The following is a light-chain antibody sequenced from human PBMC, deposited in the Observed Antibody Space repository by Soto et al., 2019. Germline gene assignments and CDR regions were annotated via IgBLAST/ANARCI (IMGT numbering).Light chain of an antibody. CDR2: RDS. V-gene: IGLV3-9*01. CDR1: NIGSKN. Sequence: SYELTQPLSVSVALGQTARITCGGNNIGSKNVHWYQQKPGQAPVLVIYRDSNRPSGIPERFSGSDSGNTATLTISRAQAGDEAYYYCRVWDSGSYVVFGGGTKLTVL. CDR3: RVWDSGSYVV. J-gene: IGLJ2*01.